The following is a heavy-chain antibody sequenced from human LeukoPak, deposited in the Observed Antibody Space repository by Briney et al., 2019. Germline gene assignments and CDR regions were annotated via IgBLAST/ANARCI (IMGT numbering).Heavy chain of an antibody. CDR2: VNPNSGGT. CDR1: GYTFTGYY. V-gene: IGHV1-2*02. Sequence: ASVKVSCKASGYTFTGYYMHWVRQAPGQGLEWMGWVNPNSGGTNYAQKFQGRVTMTRDTSISTAYMELSRLRSDDTAVYYCARDLNPYDFWSGYPGGFDPWGQGTLVTVSS. CDR3: ARDLNPYDFWSGYPGGFDP. J-gene: IGHJ5*02. D-gene: IGHD3-3*01.